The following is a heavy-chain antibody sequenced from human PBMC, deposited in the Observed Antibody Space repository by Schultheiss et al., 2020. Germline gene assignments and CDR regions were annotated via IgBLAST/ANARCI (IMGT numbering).Heavy chain of an antibody. Sequence: ASVKVSCKASGYTFTGYYMHWVRQAPGQGLEWMGWINPNSGGTNYAQKFQGRVTITRDTSASTAYMELSSLRSEDTAVYYCARFRGSSGYYWKGGYFDYWGQGTLVTVSS. D-gene: IGHD3-22*01. CDR3: ARFRGSSGYYWKGGYFDY. CDR2: INPNSGGT. CDR1: GYTFTGYY. V-gene: IGHV1-2*02. J-gene: IGHJ4*02.